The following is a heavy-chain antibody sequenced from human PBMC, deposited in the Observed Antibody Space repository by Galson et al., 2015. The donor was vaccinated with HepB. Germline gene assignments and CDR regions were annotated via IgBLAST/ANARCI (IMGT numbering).Heavy chain of an antibody. CDR3: ARDLSPSPYNWNYVWFDP. J-gene: IGHJ5*02. Sequence: SVKVSCKASGGTFSSYAISWVRQAPGQGLEWMGGIIPIFGTANYAQKFQGRVTITADESTSTAYMELSSLRSEDTAVYYCARDLSPSPYNWNYVWFDPWGQGTLVTVSS. CDR1: GGTFSSYA. V-gene: IGHV1-69*13. CDR2: IIPIFGTA. D-gene: IGHD1-7*01.